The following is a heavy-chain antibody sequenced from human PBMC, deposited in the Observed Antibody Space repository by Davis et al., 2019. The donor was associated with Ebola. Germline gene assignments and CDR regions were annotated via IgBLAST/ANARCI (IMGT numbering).Heavy chain of an antibody. CDR1: GYSFTSFC. CDR3: ARQGAPYSAPAN. J-gene: IGHJ4*02. Sequence: GESLKISCKASGYSFTSFCIFWVRQPPGQGLEWLGAILPGDSDTRYSPSFQGQVTISADKSITTAYLHWNSLKASDTAMYYCARQGAPYSAPANWGQGTLVTVSS. CDR2: ILPGDSDT. V-gene: IGHV5-51*01. D-gene: IGHD1-26*01.